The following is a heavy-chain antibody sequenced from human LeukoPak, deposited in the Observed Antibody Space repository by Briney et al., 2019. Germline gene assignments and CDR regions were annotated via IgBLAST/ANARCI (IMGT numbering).Heavy chain of an antibody. CDR2: VSFETNDI. D-gene: IGHD1-26*01. CDR3: ARDPLRRGTSYLDN. CDR1: GFNFRSFG. Sequence: GGSLRLSCAASGFNFRSFGFHWVRQAPGKGLEWLAIVSFETNDIYYTDSVKGRFTISGDESRNTLYLQMNSLRSDDTALYYCARDPLRRGTSYLDNWGQGTLVTVAS. J-gene: IGHJ4*02. V-gene: IGHV3-30*03.